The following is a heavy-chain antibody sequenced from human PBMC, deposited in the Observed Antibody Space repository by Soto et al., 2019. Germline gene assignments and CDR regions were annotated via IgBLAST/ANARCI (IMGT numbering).Heavy chain of an antibody. CDR2: ISWNSGSI. V-gene: IGHV3-9*01. CDR1: GFTFDDYA. J-gene: IGHJ4*02. Sequence: GGSLRLSCAASGFTFDDYAMHWVRQAPGKGLEWVSGISWNSGSIGYADSVKGRFTISRDNAKNSLYLQMNSLRAEDTALYYCAKDNYYDILTGAAVDYWGQGTLVTVSS. CDR3: AKDNYYDILTGAAVDY. D-gene: IGHD3-9*01.